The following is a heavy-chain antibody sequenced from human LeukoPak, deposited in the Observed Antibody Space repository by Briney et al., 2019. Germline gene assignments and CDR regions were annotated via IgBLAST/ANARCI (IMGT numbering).Heavy chain of an antibody. CDR3: AKVLSLRYFDWVLYADC. J-gene: IGHJ4*02. D-gene: IGHD3-9*01. CDR2: ISGTSGST. Sequence: GGSLRLSCAASGFTFSSYAMSWVRQAPGKGLEWVSAISGTSGSTYYADSVKGRFTISRDNSKNTLFLQMNSLRAEDTAVYYCAKVLSLRYFDWVLYADCWGQGTLVTVSS. CDR1: GFTFSSYA. V-gene: IGHV3-23*01.